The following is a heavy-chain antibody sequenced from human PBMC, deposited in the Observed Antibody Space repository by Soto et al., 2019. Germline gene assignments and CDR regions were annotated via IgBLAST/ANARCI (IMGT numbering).Heavy chain of an antibody. CDR3: VRDFFWYFDL. J-gene: IGHJ2*01. CDR1: GFTFSGHG. CDR2: IWFDGSNK. V-gene: IGHV3-33*07. Sequence: SLRLSCVASGFTFSGHGIYWVRQAPGKGLEWVAVIWFDGSNKYHPDSVKGRLTISRDESKNTVYLQMNSLRAEDTAVYYCVRDFFWYFDLWGRGTLVTVSS.